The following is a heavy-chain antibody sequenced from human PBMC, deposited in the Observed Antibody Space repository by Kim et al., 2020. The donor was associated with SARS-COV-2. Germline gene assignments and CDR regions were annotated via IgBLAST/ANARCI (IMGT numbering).Heavy chain of an antibody. V-gene: IGHV3-15*01. D-gene: IGHD3-22*01. CDR1: GFTFSNAW. CDR2: IKSKTDGGTT. Sequence: GGSLRLSCAASGFTFSNAWMSWVRQAPGKGLEWVGRIKSKTDGGTTDYAAPVKGRLTISRDDSKNTLYLQMNSLKTEDTAVYYCTTVAVGITMISWGGGDVWRQGTTVTVSS. CDR3: TTVAVGITMISWGGGDV. J-gene: IGHJ6*02.